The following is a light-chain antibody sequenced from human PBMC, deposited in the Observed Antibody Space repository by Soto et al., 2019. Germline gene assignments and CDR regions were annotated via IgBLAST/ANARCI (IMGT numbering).Light chain of an antibody. Sequence: DIQLTQSPSSLSASVGERVTITCRASQSISRWLAWYQQKPGKAPKLLIYDVSTLESGVPARFSGSGSETEFTLTISSLQPDDFATYYCQQYNTFWTFGQGTKVDIK. CDR1: QSISRW. V-gene: IGKV1-5*01. J-gene: IGKJ1*01. CDR2: DVS. CDR3: QQYNTFWT.